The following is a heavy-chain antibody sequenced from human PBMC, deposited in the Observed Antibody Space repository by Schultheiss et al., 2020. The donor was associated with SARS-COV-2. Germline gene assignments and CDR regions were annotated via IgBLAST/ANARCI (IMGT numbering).Heavy chain of an antibody. D-gene: IGHD3-22*01. CDR3: ARDRRYYYDSSGYIDY. CDR1: GYTLTELS. V-gene: IGHV1-46*01. CDR2: INPSGGST. Sequence: ASVKVSCKVSGYTLTELSMHWVRQAPGQGLEWMGIINPSGGSTSYAQKFQGRVTMTRDTSTSTVYMELSSLRSEDTAVYYCARDRRYYYDSSGYIDYWGQGTLVTVSS. J-gene: IGHJ4*02.